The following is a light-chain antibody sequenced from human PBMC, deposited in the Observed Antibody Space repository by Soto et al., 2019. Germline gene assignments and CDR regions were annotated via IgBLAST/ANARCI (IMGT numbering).Light chain of an antibody. CDR3: SSYTSSATWV. J-gene: IGLJ3*02. V-gene: IGLV2-14*01. CDR2: EVS. Sequence: QSVLTQPASVSGSPGQSITISCTGTSSDVGRYNYVSWYQQHPGKAPKLMIYEVSNRPSGVSSRFSASKSGNTASLTISGLQGEDEADYYCSSYTSSATWVFGGGTKVTVL. CDR1: SSDVGRYNY.